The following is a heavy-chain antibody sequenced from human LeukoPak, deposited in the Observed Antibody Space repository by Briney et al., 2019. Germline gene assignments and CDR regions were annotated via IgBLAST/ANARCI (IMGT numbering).Heavy chain of an antibody. CDR1: GFAFSSYS. CDR2: ISGSSTYI. D-gene: IGHD6-13*01. Sequence: GGSLRLSCAASGFAFSSYSMNWVRQAPGKGLEWVSSISGSSTYIYSANSLKGRFSISRDNAKNSLYLQMNSLRAEDTAVYFCARASLSEIIAAEAFLDSWGQGTLVTVSS. CDR3: ARASLSEIIAAEAFLDS. J-gene: IGHJ4*02. V-gene: IGHV3-21*01.